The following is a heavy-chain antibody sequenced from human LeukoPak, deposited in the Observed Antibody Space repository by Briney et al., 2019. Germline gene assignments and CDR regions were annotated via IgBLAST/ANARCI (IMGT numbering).Heavy chain of an antibody. D-gene: IGHD1-14*01. CDR1: GFTFSSYG. J-gene: IGHJ4*02. Sequence: GGSLRLSCTASGFTFSSYGMTWVRQAPGKGLEWVTFIRYDRNNKYYADSVKGRFTISRDNSKNTLYLQMNSLRAEDTAVYYCAKGHDPGTYYFDYWGQGTLVTVSS. CDR2: IRYDRNNK. V-gene: IGHV3-30*02. CDR3: AKGHDPGTYYFDY.